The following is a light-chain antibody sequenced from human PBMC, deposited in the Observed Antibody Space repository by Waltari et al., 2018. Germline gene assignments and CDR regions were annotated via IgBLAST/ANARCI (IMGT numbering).Light chain of an antibody. Sequence: VLTQSPGTLSLSPGETATLSCRASQSISKYLVWYQQRPGHAPRIRIYAASTRATGVPDRFSGSGYGTDFTLTISRLEPEDFAVYYCQNHERLPAAFGQGTKVEIK. CDR1: QSISKY. V-gene: IGKV3-20*01. CDR3: QNHERLPAA. J-gene: IGKJ1*01. CDR2: AAS.